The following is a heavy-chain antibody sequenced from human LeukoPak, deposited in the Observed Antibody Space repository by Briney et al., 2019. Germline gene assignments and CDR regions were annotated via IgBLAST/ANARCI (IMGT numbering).Heavy chain of an antibody. CDR1: GFTFSSYD. V-gene: IGHV3-13*05. Sequence: GGSLRLSCTASGFTFSSYDMHWVRQDKGKGLEWVSAISTAGDPYYLGSVKGRFTISRENAKNSLYLQMNSLRAGDTAVYYCAGQARPGSAEGAFDIWGQGTMVTVSS. J-gene: IGHJ3*02. CDR2: ISTAGDP. CDR3: AGQARPGSAEGAFDI. D-gene: IGHD2-2*01.